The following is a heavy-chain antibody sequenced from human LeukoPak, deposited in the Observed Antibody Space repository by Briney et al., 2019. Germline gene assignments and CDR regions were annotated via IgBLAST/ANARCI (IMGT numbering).Heavy chain of an antibody. J-gene: IGHJ4*02. V-gene: IGHV3-7*01. D-gene: IGHD4-17*01. CDR1: GFTFSSYW. CDR3: ARDDVGSTDYFDY. Sequence: GGSLRLSCAASGFTFSSYWMSWVRQAPGKGLEWVANIKQDGSEKYYVDSVKGRFTISRDNAKNSLYLQMSSLRAEDTAVYYCARDDVGSTDYFDYWGQGTLVTVSS. CDR2: IKQDGSEK.